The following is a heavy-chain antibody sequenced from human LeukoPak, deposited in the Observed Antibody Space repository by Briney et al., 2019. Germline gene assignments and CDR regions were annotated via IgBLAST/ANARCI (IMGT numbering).Heavy chain of an antibody. CDR3: AREKDDHGDPGPLDA. Sequence: QSGGSLRLSCAASGFMFSKSWMHWVRQVPGKGLVWVARIYNDGSTTNYADSVKGRFTISRDNAANTLFLQMSSLRAEDTAVYYCAREKDDHGDPGPLDAWGQGDPVTVSS. CDR1: GFMFSKSW. CDR2: IYNDGSTT. J-gene: IGHJ5*02. V-gene: IGHV3-74*01. D-gene: IGHD4-17*01.